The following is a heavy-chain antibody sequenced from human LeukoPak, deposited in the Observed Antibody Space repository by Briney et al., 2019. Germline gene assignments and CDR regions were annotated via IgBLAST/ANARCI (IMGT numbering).Heavy chain of an antibody. D-gene: IGHD3-22*01. Sequence: GASVKVSCKASGYTFTGYYMHWVRQAPGQGLEWMGWINPNSGGTNYAQKFQDRDTMTRDTSISTAYMELSRLRSDDTAVYYCARVLLTYYFDSSGYYDYWGQGTLVTVSS. V-gene: IGHV1-2*02. CDR1: GYTFTGYY. CDR2: INPNSGGT. J-gene: IGHJ4*02. CDR3: ARVLLTYYFDSSGYYDY.